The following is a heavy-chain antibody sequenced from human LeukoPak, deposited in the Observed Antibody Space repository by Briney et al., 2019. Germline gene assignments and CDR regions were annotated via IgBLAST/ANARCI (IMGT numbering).Heavy chain of an antibody. V-gene: IGHV3-74*01. CDR1: GFTFSSYW. CDR3: ARDWEAERSGSSEFDY. CDR2: INSDGSST. Sequence: GGSLRLSCAASGFTFSSYWMHWVRHAPGKGLVWVSRINSDGSSTIYADSVKGRFTISRDNAKNTLYLQMNSLRAEDTAVYYCARDWEAERSGSSEFDYWGQGTLVTVSS. J-gene: IGHJ4*02. D-gene: IGHD1-26*01.